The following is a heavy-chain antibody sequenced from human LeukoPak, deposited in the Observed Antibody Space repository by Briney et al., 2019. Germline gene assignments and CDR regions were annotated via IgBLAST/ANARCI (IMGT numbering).Heavy chain of an antibody. CDR3: ARHEFVVVPAGAFDI. J-gene: IGHJ3*02. CDR1: GYSFTSYW. CDR2: IYPGDSDT. D-gene: IGHD2-2*01. Sequence: GESLKISCQGSGYSFTSYWIGWVRQMPGKGLEWMGIIYPGDSDTRYSPSFQGQVTISADKSISTAYLQWSSLKASDTAMYYCARHEFVVVPAGAFDIWGQGTMVTVSS. V-gene: IGHV5-51*01.